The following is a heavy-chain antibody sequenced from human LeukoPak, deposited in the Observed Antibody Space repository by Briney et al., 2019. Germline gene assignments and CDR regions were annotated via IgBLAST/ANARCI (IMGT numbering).Heavy chain of an antibody. V-gene: IGHV3-21*01. Sequence: GGSLRLSCAASGFTFSSYSMNWVRQAPGKGLEWVSSISCSSSYIYYADSVKGRFTISRDNAKNSLYLQMNSLRAEDTAVYYCAREQQQLVRDYYYYYMDVWGKGTTVTVSS. CDR1: GFTFSSYS. CDR2: ISCSSSYI. D-gene: IGHD6-13*01. CDR3: AREQQQLVRDYYYYYMDV. J-gene: IGHJ6*03.